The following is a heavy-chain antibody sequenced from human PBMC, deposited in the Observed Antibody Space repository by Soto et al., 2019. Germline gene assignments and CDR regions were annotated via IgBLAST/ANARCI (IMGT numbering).Heavy chain of an antibody. CDR1: GGTFNTYA. CDR2: ISPMFGAA. J-gene: IGHJ4*02. Sequence: QVQLVQSGAEMKKPGSSVKVSCQSSGGTFNTYAMNWVRQAPGQGPEWMGDISPMFGAANYATKFQGRVTITADVSTGTSYMQLSSLTSEDTALYFCAREVQVHTPAFVYWGQGTLVTVSS. D-gene: IGHD3-10*01. CDR3: AREVQVHTPAFVY. V-gene: IGHV1-69*19.